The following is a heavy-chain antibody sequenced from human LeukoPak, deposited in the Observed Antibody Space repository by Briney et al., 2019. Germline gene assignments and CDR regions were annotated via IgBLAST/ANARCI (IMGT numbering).Heavy chain of an antibody. CDR1: GFALMSYS. CDR2: ISSTSAYI. D-gene: IGHD2-8*02. Sequence: GGSLRLSCAGSGFALMSYSLSWVRQAPGKGLEWVSSISSTSAYIYYADSVKGRFTISRDNVDNVVYLQMNSLGAEDTAVYYCARVAVSGPTGWFDSWGQGTLVIVSS. J-gene: IGHJ5*01. V-gene: IGHV3-21*01. CDR3: ARVAVSGPTGWFDS.